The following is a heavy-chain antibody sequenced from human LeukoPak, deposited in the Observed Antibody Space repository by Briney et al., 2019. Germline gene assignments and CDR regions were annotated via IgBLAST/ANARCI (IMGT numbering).Heavy chain of an antibody. J-gene: IGHJ4*02. CDR2: IRDDGSNK. CDR1: GFTFTSYG. V-gene: IGHV3-30*02. D-gene: IGHD2-2*01. CDR3: AKDLFVVVPAANYCDC. Sequence: PGRTLRLSSAASGFTFTSYGMHWGPQAPGKGRKGVAFIRDDGSNKYYSDSVKGRFTISRENTKTTPYLQLNSLRADDMAVLYCAKDLFVVVPAANYCDCWGEATLDSVCS.